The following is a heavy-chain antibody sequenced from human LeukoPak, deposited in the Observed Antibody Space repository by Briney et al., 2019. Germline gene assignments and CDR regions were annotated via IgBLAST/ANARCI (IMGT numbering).Heavy chain of an antibody. Sequence: PSETLSLTCTVSGGSISSGGYYWSWIRQHPGKGLEWIGYIYYSGSTYYNPSLKSRVTISVDTSKNQFSLKLSSVTAADTAVYYCARDPEYDTPYFDYWGQGTLVTVSS. CDR2: IYYSGST. CDR1: GGSISSGGYY. V-gene: IGHV4-31*03. CDR3: ARDPEYDTPYFDY. J-gene: IGHJ4*02. D-gene: IGHD3-22*01.